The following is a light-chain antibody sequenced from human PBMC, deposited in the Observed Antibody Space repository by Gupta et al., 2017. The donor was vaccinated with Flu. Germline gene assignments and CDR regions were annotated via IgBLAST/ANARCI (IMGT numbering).Light chain of an antibody. CDR3: AAWDDSRSGRV. CDR2: RNN. Sequence: QSVLTQPPSASGPPGQRVTISCSGTSSNIGNNYVSWYQQLPGTAPKLLIYRNNQRPSGVPDRFSGSKYGTSASLAISGLRAEDEADYYCAAWDDSRSGRVFGGGTKLTVL. V-gene: IGLV1-47*01. CDR1: SSNIGNNY. J-gene: IGLJ3*02.